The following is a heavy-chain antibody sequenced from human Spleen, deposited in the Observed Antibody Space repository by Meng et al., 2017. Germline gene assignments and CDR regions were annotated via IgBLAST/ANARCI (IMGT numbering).Heavy chain of an antibody. CDR2: IYWDDDK. Sequence: QITLKESGPTLVKPTQTLTLTCTFSGFSLSTSGVGVGWIRQPPGKALEWLAIIYWDDDKRYSPSLQGRLTITKDTSKDQVVLTMTNMDPVDTATYYCAHTVGAVDYWGQGTLVTVSS. J-gene: IGHJ4*02. V-gene: IGHV2-5*02. D-gene: IGHD4-17*01. CDR3: AHTVGAVDY. CDR1: GFSLSTSGVG.